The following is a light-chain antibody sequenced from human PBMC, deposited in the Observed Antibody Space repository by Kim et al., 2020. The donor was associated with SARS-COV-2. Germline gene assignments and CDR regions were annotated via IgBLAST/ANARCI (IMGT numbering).Light chain of an antibody. J-gene: IGLJ3*02. CDR1: NSNLGSNS. V-gene: IGLV1-44*01. CDR2: NDN. Sequence: QSVLTQPPSASGTPGQRVTMSCSGSNSNLGSNSVHWYQHLPGTAPKLLIYNDNQRPSGVPDRFSGSKSATSASLVICGLQSEDEADYYCAAWDDTLNGRVFGGGTQLTVL. CDR3: AAWDDTLNGRV.